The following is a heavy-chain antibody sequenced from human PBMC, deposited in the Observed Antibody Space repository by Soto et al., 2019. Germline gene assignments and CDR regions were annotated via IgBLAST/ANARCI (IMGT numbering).Heavy chain of an antibody. Sequence: SETLSLTCAVYGGSFSGYYWSWIRQPPGKGLEWIGEINHSGSTNYNPSLKSRVTISVDTSRNQFSLKLSSVTAADTAVYYCARGSDTAVVPFDYWGQGTLVTVSS. CDR1: GGSFSGYY. CDR2: INHSGST. V-gene: IGHV4-34*01. D-gene: IGHD5-18*01. J-gene: IGHJ4*02. CDR3: ARGSDTAVVPFDY.